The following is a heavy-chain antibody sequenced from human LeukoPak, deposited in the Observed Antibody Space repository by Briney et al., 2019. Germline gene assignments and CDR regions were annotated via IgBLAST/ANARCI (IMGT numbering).Heavy chain of an antibody. Sequence: SQTLSLTCTVSGASISSAGYYWGWVRQHPGKGLEWIGYIYYSGSTYYNPSLKSRVTISVDTSKNQFSLKLSSVTAADTAVYYCARGIGITMVRGVIMGFDYWGQGTLVTVSS. V-gene: IGHV4-31*03. CDR1: GASISSAGYY. CDR2: IYYSGST. J-gene: IGHJ4*02. CDR3: ARGIGITMVRGVIMGFDY. D-gene: IGHD3-10*01.